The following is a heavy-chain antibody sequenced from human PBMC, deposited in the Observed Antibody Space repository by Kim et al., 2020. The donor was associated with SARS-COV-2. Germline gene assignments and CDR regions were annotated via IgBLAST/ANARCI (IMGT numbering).Heavy chain of an antibody. CDR1: GFTFGDYA. CDR2: IRSKAYGGTT. J-gene: IGHJ6*02. V-gene: IGHV3-49*03. CDR3: TRDGAGSSGIPLGYYYGMDV. D-gene: IGHD3-22*01. Sequence: GGSLRLSCTASGFTFGDYAMSWFRQAPGKGLEWVGFIRSKAYGGTTEYAASVKGRFTISRDDSKSIAYLQMNSLKTEDTAVYYCTRDGAGSSGIPLGYYYGMDVWGQGTTVTVSS.